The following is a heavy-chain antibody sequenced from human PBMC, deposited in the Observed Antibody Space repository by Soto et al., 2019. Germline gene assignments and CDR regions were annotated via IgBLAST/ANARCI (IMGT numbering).Heavy chain of an antibody. V-gene: IGHV1-2*04. Sequence: ASVNVSCKASGYTFTTYYINWVRQAPGQGLEWMGWINPNTGATNYAQKFQGWVTLTRDTSVTTAYMEVSRLTSGDTAVYFCARSVTTHLAADFWGQGTLVTVSS. CDR3: ARSVTTHLAADF. D-gene: IGHD4-17*01. J-gene: IGHJ4*02. CDR2: INPNTGAT. CDR1: GYTFTTYY.